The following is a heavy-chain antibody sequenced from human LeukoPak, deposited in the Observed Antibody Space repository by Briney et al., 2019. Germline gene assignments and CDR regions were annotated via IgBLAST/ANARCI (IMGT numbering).Heavy chain of an antibody. CDR3: ARGKSSSTGAQPDY. CDR1: GFTFDDYA. D-gene: IGHD2-2*01. CDR2: INWSGGST. V-gene: IGHV3-20*01. J-gene: IGHJ4*02. Sequence: PGGSLRLSCAASGFTFDDYAMSWVRHAPGKGLEWVSGINWSGGSTGYADSVKGRFTISRDNAKNSLSLQMNSLGAEDTALYHCARGKSSSTGAQPDYWGQGTLVTVSS.